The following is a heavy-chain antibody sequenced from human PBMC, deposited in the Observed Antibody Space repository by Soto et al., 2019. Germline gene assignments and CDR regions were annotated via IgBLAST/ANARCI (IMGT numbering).Heavy chain of an antibody. J-gene: IGHJ6*02. CDR1: GYTFTGYY. CDR3: ARGIAAAAARGMDV. CDR2: INPNSGGT. D-gene: IGHD6-13*01. V-gene: IGHV1-2*04. Sequence: ASVKVSCKASGYTFTGYYMHWVRQAPGQGLEWMGWINPNSGGTNYAQKFQGWVTMTRDTSISTAYMELSRLRSDDTAMYYCARGIAAAAARGMDVWGQGTTVTVSS.